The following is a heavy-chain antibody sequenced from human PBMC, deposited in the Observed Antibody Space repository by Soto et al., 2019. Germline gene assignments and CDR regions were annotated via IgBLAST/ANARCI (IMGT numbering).Heavy chain of an antibody. CDR2: IIPILDMT. J-gene: IGHJ4*02. D-gene: IGHD2-15*01. CDR1: GGTFNSYT. CDR3: ATQMVVVAATPFDY. V-gene: IGHV1-69*02. Sequence: QVQLVQSGAEVKKPGSSVKVSCQASGGTFNSYTINWVRRAPGQGLEWMGRIIPILDMTNYAQKFQGRVTITADKPXGTAYMELSSLRSEDTAVYYCATQMVVVAATPFDYWGQGTLVTVSS.